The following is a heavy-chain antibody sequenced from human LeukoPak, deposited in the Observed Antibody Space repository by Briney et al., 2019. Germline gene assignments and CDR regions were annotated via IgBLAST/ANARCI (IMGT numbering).Heavy chain of an antibody. Sequence: GRSLRLSCAASGFTFSDYAMHWVRQAPGKGLEWVAVISSDGSNKYYADSVKGRFTISRDNSKDTLYLQMNSLRAEDTAVYYCARGDVGRYGYDLKWGDNWGQGTLVTVSS. CDR2: ISSDGSNK. CDR3: ARGDVGRYGYDLKWGDN. V-gene: IGHV3-30*01. CDR1: GFTFSDYA. J-gene: IGHJ4*02. D-gene: IGHD5-12*01.